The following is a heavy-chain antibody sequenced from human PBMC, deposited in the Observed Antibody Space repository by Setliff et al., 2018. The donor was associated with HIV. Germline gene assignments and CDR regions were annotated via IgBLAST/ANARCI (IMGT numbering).Heavy chain of an antibody. J-gene: IGHJ4*02. CDR2: IDPSGGST. Sequence: PGGSLRLSCVASGFTFSNFGMSWVRQAPGKGLEWVSGIDPSGGSTSYADSVKGRFTISRDTSKNTLYLQMNSLRAEDTAVYYCARRAYCSSTTCFDNWGQGTLVTVSS. CDR3: ARRAYCSSTTCFDN. D-gene: IGHD2-2*01. V-gene: IGHV3-23*01. CDR1: GFTFSNFG.